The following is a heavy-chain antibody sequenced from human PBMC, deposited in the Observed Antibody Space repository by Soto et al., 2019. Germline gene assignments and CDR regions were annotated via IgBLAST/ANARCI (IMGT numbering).Heavy chain of an antibody. CDR3: ARVGATGDYYDVMEV. CDR1: GGSFSGYY. V-gene: IGHV4-34*01. CDR2: INHSGST. J-gene: IGHJ6*02. Sequence: SETLSLTCAVYGGSFSGYYWSWIRQPPGKGLEWIGEINHSGSTNNNPSLKIRVTISVDTSKNQFSLKLNSVTAADTAVYSCARVGATGDYYDVMEVWGQGTTVTVS. D-gene: IGHD5-12*01.